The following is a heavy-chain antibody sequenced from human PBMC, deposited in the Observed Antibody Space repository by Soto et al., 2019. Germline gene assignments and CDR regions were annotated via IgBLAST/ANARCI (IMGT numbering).Heavy chain of an antibody. V-gene: IGHV3-30*03. Sequence: ESGGGVVQPGRSLRLSCAASGFTFTTCGMHWVRQAPGKGLEWVALISHDGSNKYYAESVKGRFTISRDNSKNTLNLQMNSLRAEDTAVYYCASNYYDFWSGYYDYSYLDVCGKWTTVTVSS. CDR2: ISHDGSNK. J-gene: IGHJ6*03. D-gene: IGHD3-3*01. CDR3: ASNYYDFWSGYYDYSYLDV. CDR1: GFTFTTCG.